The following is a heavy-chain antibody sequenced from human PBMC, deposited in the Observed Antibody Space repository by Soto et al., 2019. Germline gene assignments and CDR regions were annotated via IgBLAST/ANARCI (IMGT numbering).Heavy chain of an antibody. J-gene: IGHJ6*02. CDR1: GYSFTSYW. D-gene: IGHD2-21*02. Sequence: GESLKISCKGSGYSFTSYWIGWVRQMPGKGLEWMGIIYPGDSDTRYSPSFQGQVTISADKSISTAYLQWSSLKASDTAMYYCAGGPYCGGDCYWAYYYYGMDVWGQGTTVTVSS. V-gene: IGHV5-51*01. CDR2: IYPGDSDT. CDR3: AGGPYCGGDCYWAYYYYGMDV.